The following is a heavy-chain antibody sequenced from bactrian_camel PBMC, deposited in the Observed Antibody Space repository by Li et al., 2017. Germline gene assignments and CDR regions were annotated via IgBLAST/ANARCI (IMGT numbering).Heavy chain of an antibody. Sequence: VQLVESGGGSVQSGGSTRLSCAASGYTYRSYCMGWFRQAPGKEREGVAVINSFGTTTYADSVKGRFTISQDNAKNTLYLQMSSLKPEDTAVYYCARRPGEWTLRKESCRDDDYGYWGQGTQVTVS. V-gene: IGHV3S55*01. D-gene: IGHD5*01. J-gene: IGHJ6*01. CDR1: GYTYRSYC. CDR3: ARRPGEWTLRKESCRDDDYGY. CDR2: INSFGTT.